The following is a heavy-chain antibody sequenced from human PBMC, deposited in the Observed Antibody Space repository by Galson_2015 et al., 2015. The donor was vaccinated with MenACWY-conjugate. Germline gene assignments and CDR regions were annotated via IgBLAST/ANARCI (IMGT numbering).Heavy chain of an antibody. CDR2: IWYDGSNK. CDR3: ARDDAPGIAAAGSDFDY. Sequence: SLRLSCAASGFTFSCYGMHWVRQAPGKGLEWVAVIWYDGSNKYYADSVKGRFTISRDNSKNTLYLQMNSLRAEDTAVYYCARDDAPGIAAAGSDFDYWGQGTLVTVSS. V-gene: IGHV3-33*01. J-gene: IGHJ4*02. D-gene: IGHD6-13*01. CDR1: GFTFSCYG.